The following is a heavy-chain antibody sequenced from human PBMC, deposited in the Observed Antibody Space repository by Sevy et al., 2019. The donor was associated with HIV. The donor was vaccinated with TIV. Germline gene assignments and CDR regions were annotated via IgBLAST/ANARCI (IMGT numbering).Heavy chain of an antibody. CDR2: FEPEDAET. CDR1: GYTLSQLS. J-gene: IGHJ4*02. D-gene: IGHD3-22*01. Sequence: ASVKVSCKVSGYTLSQLSLHWVRQAPGKGLEWMGSFEPEDAETIYAQKFQGRVTMTEDRSTDTAYMELSSLRSEGTAVYFCATTKDYYDSSGSPFDYWGQGTLVTVSS. V-gene: IGHV1-24*01. CDR3: ATTKDYYDSSGSPFDY.